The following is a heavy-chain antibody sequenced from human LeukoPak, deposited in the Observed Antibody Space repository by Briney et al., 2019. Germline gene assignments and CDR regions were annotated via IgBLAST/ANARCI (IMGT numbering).Heavy chain of an antibody. V-gene: IGHV3-7*01. J-gene: IGHJ4*02. Sequence: GGSLRLSCAASGFTFSTYWMNWVRQAPGKGLEWVANIKQDGSEKYYVDSVKGRFTISRDNAKNSLYLQMNSLRAEDTAVYYCARGGTYGDCVGYWGQGTLVTVSS. CDR2: IKQDGSEK. CDR1: GFTFSTYW. D-gene: IGHD4-17*01. CDR3: ARGGTYGDCVGY.